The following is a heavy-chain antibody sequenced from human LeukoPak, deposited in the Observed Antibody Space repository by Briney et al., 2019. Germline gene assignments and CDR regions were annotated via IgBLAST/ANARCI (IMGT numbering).Heavy chain of an antibody. V-gene: IGHV4-34*01. CDR3: ARRSESSGFYDDY. J-gene: IGHJ4*02. CDR2: INHSGST. CDR1: GGSFSGYY. Sequence: SETLSLTCAVYGGSFSGYYWSWIRQPPGQGLEWIGEINHSGSTNYNPSLKSRVTISVDTSKNQFSLMLNSVIAADTAVYYCARRSESSGFYDDYWGQGTLVTVSS. D-gene: IGHD3-22*01.